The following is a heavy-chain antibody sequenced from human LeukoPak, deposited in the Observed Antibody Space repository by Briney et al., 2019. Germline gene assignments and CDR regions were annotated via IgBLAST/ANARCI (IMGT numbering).Heavy chain of an antibody. Sequence: PGGSLRLSCAASGFTFDDYAMHWVRQAPGKGLEWVSGISWNSGSIGYADSVKGRFTISRDNAKNSLYLQMNGLRAEDTALYYCAKGCGGDCYWFDYWGQGTLVTVSS. CDR2: ISWNSGSI. CDR1: GFTFDDYA. V-gene: IGHV3-9*01. D-gene: IGHD2-21*02. J-gene: IGHJ4*02. CDR3: AKGCGGDCYWFDY.